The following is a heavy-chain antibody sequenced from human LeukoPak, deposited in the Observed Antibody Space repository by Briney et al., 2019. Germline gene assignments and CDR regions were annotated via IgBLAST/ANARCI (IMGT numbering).Heavy chain of an antibody. D-gene: IGHD3-22*01. J-gene: IGHJ4*02. Sequence: GGSLRLSCAASGFTFSSYAMSWVRQAPGKGLEWVSAISGSGGTTYYADSVKGRFTISRDNSKNTLYLQMNSLRAEDTAVYYCAKAPRWYYYDSSGYSHFDYWGQGTLVTVSS. CDR3: AKAPRWYYYDSSGYSHFDY. V-gene: IGHV3-23*01. CDR1: GFTFSSYA. CDR2: ISGSGGTT.